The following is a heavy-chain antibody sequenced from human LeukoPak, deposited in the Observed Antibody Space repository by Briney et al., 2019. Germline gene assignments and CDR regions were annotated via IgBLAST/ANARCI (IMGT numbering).Heavy chain of an antibody. Sequence: SETLSLTCTVSGDSISGYYWSWIRQPPGKGLEWIGYVFSSGTTNYNPSLKGRVTMSIDTSNNQFSLRLRFVTAADTAVYYCARDSGTTGEVKFDPWGQGTLVTVSS. D-gene: IGHD3-10*01. CDR3: ARDSGTTGEVKFDP. J-gene: IGHJ5*02. CDR2: VFSSGTT. V-gene: IGHV4-59*12. CDR1: GDSISGYY.